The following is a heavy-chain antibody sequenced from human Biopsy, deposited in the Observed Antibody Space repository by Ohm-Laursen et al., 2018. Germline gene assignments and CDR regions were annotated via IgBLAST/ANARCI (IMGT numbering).Heavy chain of an antibody. D-gene: IGHD4-23*01. CDR2: ISYTGYT. J-gene: IGHJ4*02. Sequence: SETLSLTCTVSGDSISSYYWSWIRQPPGKGLEWIGHISYTGYTSYNAPLKSRVTISVDTSRNHFSLRLSSLTAADTAVYYCARGSNDFGGLYFPRWGQGTLLTVSS. V-gene: IGHV4-59*01. CDR3: ARGSNDFGGLYFPR. CDR1: GDSISSYY.